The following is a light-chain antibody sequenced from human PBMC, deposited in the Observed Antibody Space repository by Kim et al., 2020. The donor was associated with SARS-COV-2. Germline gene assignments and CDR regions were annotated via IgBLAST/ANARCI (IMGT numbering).Light chain of an antibody. J-gene: IGKJ2*01. CDR3: QQHGSSPPWT. CDR1: QRVSNSY. V-gene: IGKV3-20*01. Sequence: EIVLTQSPDTLSLSPGERATLSCRASQRVSNSYLAWYQQKPGQAPRLLVYGTSIRATGIPDRFSGSGSGTDFTLSIKRLEPEDSAVYYCQQHGSSPPWTFGQGTKLEIK. CDR2: GTS.